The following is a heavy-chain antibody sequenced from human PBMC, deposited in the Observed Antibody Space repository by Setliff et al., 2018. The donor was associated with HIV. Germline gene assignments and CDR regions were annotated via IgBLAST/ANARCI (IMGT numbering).Heavy chain of an antibody. CDR3: ARVSRSGWFFDW. V-gene: IGHV4-61*01. D-gene: IGHD6-19*01. J-gene: IGHJ4*02. CDR2: IYYSGST. CDR1: GGSISSGSYY. Sequence: SETLSLTCTVSGGSISSGSYYWSWIRQPPGKGLEWIGYIYYSGSTNYNPSLKSRVTISVDTSKNQSSLKLSSVTAADTAVYYCARVSRSGWFFDWWGQGSLVTVSS.